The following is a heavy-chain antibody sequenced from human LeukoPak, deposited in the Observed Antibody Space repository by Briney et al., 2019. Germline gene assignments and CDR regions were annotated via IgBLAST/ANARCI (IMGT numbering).Heavy chain of an antibody. CDR3: ASVLCSSTSCSYFYFDY. CDR1: GFTFSSYC. V-gene: IGHV3-74*01. D-gene: IGHD2-2*01. CDR2: INSHSSST. Sequence: GGSLRLFCAASGFTFSSYCMHWVRQAPGKGLVWFSRINSHSSSTSYEDSVKGRFTISRDNAKNTVYLQMNSLRAEDTAVYYCASVLCSSTSCSYFYFDYWGRGTLVTVSS. J-gene: IGHJ4*02.